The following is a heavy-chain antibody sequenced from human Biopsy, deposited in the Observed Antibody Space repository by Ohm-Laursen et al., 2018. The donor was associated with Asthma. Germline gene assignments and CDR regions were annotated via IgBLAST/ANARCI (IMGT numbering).Heavy chain of an antibody. J-gene: IGHJ4*02. Sequence: SLRLSCAASGFTFSNYGMHWVRQAPGKGLDWVAVISFDGTNRNYTDSVKGRFTISRDNSRNTLYLEMNSLRAEDTAVYFCAKDVFPGWELRRGPDYWGQGTLVTVSS. CDR3: AKDVFPGWELRRGPDY. CDR1: GFTFSNYG. D-gene: IGHD1-26*01. V-gene: IGHV3-30*18. CDR2: ISFDGTNR.